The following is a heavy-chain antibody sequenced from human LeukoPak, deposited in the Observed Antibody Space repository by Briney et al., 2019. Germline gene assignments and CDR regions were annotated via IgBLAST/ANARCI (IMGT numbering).Heavy chain of an antibody. V-gene: IGHV1-2*02. Sequence: GASVKVSCKASGYTFTGYYMHWVRQAPGQGLEWMGWINPNSGGTNYAQKFQGRVTMTRDTSISTAYMELSRLRSDDTAVYYCARSHMVRGPYGAFDIWGQGTMVTVSS. CDR2: INPNSGGT. J-gene: IGHJ3*02. CDR1: GYTFTGYY. CDR3: ARSHMVRGPYGAFDI. D-gene: IGHD3-10*01.